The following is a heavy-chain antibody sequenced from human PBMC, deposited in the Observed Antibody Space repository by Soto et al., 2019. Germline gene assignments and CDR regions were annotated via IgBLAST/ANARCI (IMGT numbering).Heavy chain of an antibody. V-gene: IGHV3-11*01. D-gene: IGHD3-10*01. CDR3: ARAIWFGPSDSYGMDV. Sequence: QVQLVESGGRLVKSGGSLRLSCAASGFTFSDHYMTWIRQAPGKGLEWVSYIGGSGRVIFYADSVKGRFTISRDNAKNSLYLKMSSLRAEYTAVYFWARAIWFGPSDSYGMDVWGQGTTVIVSS. CDR1: GFTFSDHY. J-gene: IGHJ6*02. CDR2: IGGSGRVI.